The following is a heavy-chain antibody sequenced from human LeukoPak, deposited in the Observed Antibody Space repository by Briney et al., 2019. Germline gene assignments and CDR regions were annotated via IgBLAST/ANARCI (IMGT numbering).Heavy chain of an antibody. D-gene: IGHD3-22*01. J-gene: IGHJ4*02. CDR1: GYTFTGYY. CDR3: ARSLCMPYYDSSH. V-gene: IGHV1-2*06. CDR2: INPNSGGT. Sequence: ASVKVSCKASGYTFTGYYMHWVRQAPGHGLEWMGRINPNSGGTNYAQKFQGRVTMTRDTSISTAYMALSRLRSDDTAVYYCARSLCMPYYDSSHWGQGTLVTVSS.